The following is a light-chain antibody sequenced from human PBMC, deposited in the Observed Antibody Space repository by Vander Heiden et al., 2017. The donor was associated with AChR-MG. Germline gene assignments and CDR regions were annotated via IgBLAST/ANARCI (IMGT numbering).Light chain of an antibody. Sequence: SALTQPASVSGSPGQSITLPCTGTSSDVGDYNFVSWYQQHPGEAPKLIIDEGSKWPSGISNRFSGSKSGNTASLTISGLQDEDEADYYCASSAASSVCGGGTKLTVL. CDR2: EGS. CDR1: SSDVGDYNF. V-gene: IGLV2-23*01. CDR3: ASSAASSV. J-gene: IGLJ3*02.